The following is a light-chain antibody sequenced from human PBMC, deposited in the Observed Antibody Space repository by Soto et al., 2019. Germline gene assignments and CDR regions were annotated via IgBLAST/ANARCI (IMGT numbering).Light chain of an antibody. J-gene: IGKJ2*01. CDR2: AAS. CDR1: QPISSY. Sequence: DIQMTQSPASLSASVGDRVAITCRASQPISSYLNWYQHKPGKAPTLLIYAASNLQGGVASRFSGTGSGTNFTLGISSLELDDFATDYCEQTRRAPPTFGPGTKLEIK. V-gene: IGKV1-39*01. CDR3: EQTRRAPPT.